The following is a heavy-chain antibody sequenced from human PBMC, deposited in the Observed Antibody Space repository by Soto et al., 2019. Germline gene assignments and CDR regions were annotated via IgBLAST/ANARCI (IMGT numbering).Heavy chain of an antibody. CDR1: GFSLNTGGLG. D-gene: IGHD2-21*02. J-gene: IGHJ6*02. Sequence: SGPTLVNPTQTLTLTCTLSGFSLNTGGLGVGWIRQPPGKALEWLALIYWDNDKRYSPSLMSRLTITKDTSKNQVVLTMTNMDPVDAATYYCVHSRCGGDCLQSYSSHYYYGMDVWGQGTTVTVSS. CDR3: VHSRCGGDCLQSYSSHYYYGMDV. V-gene: IGHV2-5*02. CDR2: IYWDNDK.